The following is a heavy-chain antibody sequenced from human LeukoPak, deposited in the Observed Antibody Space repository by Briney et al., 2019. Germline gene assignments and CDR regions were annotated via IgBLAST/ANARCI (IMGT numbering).Heavy chain of an antibody. V-gene: IGHV3-23*01. CDR2: ISASGATT. CDR1: GFAFSSYA. J-gene: IGHJ4*02. Sequence: GGSMRLSCAASGFAFSSYAMSWVRQAPGEGLEWVSGISASGATTYYADSVKGRFTISRDNSKSTLFLQLSSLRAEDTAVYYCAKDRDGYNPSNLDYWGQGTLVTVSS. D-gene: IGHD5-24*01. CDR3: AKDRDGYNPSNLDY.